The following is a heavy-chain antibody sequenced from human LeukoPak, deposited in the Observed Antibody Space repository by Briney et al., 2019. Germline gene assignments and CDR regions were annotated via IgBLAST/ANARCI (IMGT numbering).Heavy chain of an antibody. Sequence: SETLSLTCAVYGGSFSGDYWSWIRQPPGKGPEWIGEINHSGSTNYNPSLKSRVTISVDTSKNQFSLKLSSVTAADTAVYYCARGRSSSSPHFDYWGQGTLVTVSS. CDR3: ARGRSSSSPHFDY. CDR1: GGSFSGDY. CDR2: INHSGST. D-gene: IGHD6-6*01. J-gene: IGHJ4*02. V-gene: IGHV4-34*01.